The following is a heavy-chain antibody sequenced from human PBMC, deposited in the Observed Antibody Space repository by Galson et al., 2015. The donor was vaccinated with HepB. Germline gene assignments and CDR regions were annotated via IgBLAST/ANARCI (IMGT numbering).Heavy chain of an antibody. D-gene: IGHD3-3*01. CDR2: ISTHSGDT. CDR3: ARVFRTMTRGYFRD. Sequence: SVKVSCKASGYTFSDYGITWVRQAPGQGLEWMGWISTHSGDTNYARRLQGRLTLTTDTSASIAYMELRRLTSDDTAIYFCARVFRTMTRGYFRDWGQGALVTVSS. J-gene: IGHJ1*01. V-gene: IGHV1-18*01. CDR1: GYTFSDYG.